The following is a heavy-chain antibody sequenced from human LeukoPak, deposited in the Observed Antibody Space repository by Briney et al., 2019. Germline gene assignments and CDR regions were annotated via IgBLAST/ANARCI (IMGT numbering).Heavy chain of an antibody. V-gene: IGHV1-3*01. CDR1: GYTFTSYA. J-gene: IGHJ4*02. CDR3: ARDHFRIGYCSSTSCFPGY. Sequence: ASVTVSCTASGYTFTSYAMHWVRQAPGQRLEWMGWINAGNGNTKYSQKFQGRVTITRDTSASTAYMELSSLRSEDTAVYYCARDHFRIGYCSSTSCFPGYWGQGTLVTVSS. CDR2: INAGNGNT. D-gene: IGHD2-2*01.